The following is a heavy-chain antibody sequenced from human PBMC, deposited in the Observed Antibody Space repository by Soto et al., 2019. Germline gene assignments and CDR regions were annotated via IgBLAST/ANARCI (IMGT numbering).Heavy chain of an antibody. CDR3: ARSSGWYSDPKDY. CDR1: GFTFSDYY. V-gene: IGHV3-11*01. CDR2: ISSSGSTI. J-gene: IGHJ4*02. D-gene: IGHD6-19*01. Sequence: PGGSLRLSCAASGFTFSDYYMSWIRQAPGKGLEWVSYISSSGSTIYYADSVKGRFTISGDNAKNSLYLQMNSLRAEDTAVYYFARSSGWYSDPKDYPGQATLVTVSS.